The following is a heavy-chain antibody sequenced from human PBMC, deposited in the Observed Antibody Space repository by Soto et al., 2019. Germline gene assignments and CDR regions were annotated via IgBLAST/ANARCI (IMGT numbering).Heavy chain of an antibody. J-gene: IGHJ6*01. V-gene: IGHV1-69*01. D-gene: IGHD2-2*01. CDR2: IIPISGTA. CDR3: ARSLGSSTSLELYYYYYYGMDV. Sequence: QVQLVQSGAEVKKPGSSVKVSCKASGGTFSSYAISWVRQAPGQGLEWMGGIIPISGTANYAQKFQGRVTNTADEATSTAYMELSSLRSDDTAVYYWARSLGSSTSLELYYYYYYGMDVWGQGTTVSVSS. CDR1: GGTFSSYA.